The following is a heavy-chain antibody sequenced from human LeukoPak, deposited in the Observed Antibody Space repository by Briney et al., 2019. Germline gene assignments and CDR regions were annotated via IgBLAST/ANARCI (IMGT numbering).Heavy chain of an antibody. CDR2: ISGSGGGT. J-gene: IGHJ4*02. Sequence: GGSLRLSCAASGFTFSGYAMSRVRQAPGKGLEWVSSISGSGGGTYYADSVKGRFTISRDNSKNTLYLQMISLRAEDTAVYYCAKGPYSSSPGYYFDYWGLGTLVTVSS. CDR3: AKGPYSSSPGYYFDY. D-gene: IGHD6-13*01. V-gene: IGHV3-23*01. CDR1: GFTFSGYA.